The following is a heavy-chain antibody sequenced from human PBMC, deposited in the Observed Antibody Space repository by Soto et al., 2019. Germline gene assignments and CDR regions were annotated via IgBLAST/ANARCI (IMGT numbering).Heavy chain of an antibody. CDR2: IYGAAST. J-gene: IGHJ4*02. V-gene: IGHV3-66*01. D-gene: IGHD6-13*01. CDR1: GFTVSSNY. CDR3: ARYGPIRSRYYFDY. Sequence: EVQLVESGGGLVQPGGSLRLSCAASGFTVSSNYMNWVRQAPGKGLEWVSIIYGAASTYYADSVKGRFTISRDNSKNTLYLQMNSLRAEDTAVYYCARYGPIRSRYYFDYWGQGTLVTVSS.